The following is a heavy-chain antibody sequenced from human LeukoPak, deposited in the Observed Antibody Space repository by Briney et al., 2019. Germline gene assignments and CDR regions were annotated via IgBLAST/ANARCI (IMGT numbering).Heavy chain of an antibody. J-gene: IGHJ5*02. CDR1: GYSISSGYY. CDR3: ARVEYYYDGSGSNWFDP. Sequence: SETLSLTCTVSGYSISSGYYWGWIRQPPGKGLEWIGSIYHSGSTHYNPSLKSRVTISVDTSKNQFSLKLSSVAAADTAVYYCARVEYYYDGSGSNWFDPWGQGTLVTVSS. V-gene: IGHV4-38-2*02. D-gene: IGHD3-22*01. CDR2: IYHSGST.